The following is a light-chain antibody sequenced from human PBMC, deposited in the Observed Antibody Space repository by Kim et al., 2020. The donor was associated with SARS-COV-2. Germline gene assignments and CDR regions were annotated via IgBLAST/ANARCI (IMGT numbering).Light chain of an antibody. CDR3: AAWDDSPDGYVV. CDR1: TSNIETNT. Sequence: VLTQPPSVSGTPGQRVSISCSGSTSNIETNTVNWYQQLPGAAPKLLIHTNNQRPSGVPDRFSGSRFGTSASLTISGLQSEDEADYFCAAWDDSPDGYVVFGGGTQLTVL. J-gene: IGLJ2*01. V-gene: IGLV1-44*01. CDR2: TNN.